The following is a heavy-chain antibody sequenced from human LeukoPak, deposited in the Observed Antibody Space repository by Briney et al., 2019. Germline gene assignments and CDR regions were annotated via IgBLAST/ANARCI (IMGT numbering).Heavy chain of an antibody. V-gene: IGHV3-66*01. CDR2: IYSGGST. CDR1: GFTVSSNY. Sequence: PTGGSLRLSCAASGFTVSSNYMSWVRQAPGKGLEWVSVIYSGGSTYYADSVKGRFTISRDNSKNTLYLQMNSLRAEDTAVYYCARDNIWDYWGQGTLVTVSS. J-gene: IGHJ4*02. CDR3: ARDNIWDY.